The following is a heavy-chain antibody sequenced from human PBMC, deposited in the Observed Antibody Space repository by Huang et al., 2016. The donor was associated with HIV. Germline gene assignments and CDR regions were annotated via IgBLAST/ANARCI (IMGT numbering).Heavy chain of an antibody. D-gene: IGHD6-25*01. V-gene: IGHV5-51*01. CDR3: ARRHSGHFDY. CDR2: IYPSV. J-gene: IGHJ4*02. CDR1: GYTFTDYW. Sequence: EVRLVQSGAEVKKPGDSLKISCKGSGYTFTDYWIGWVRQMPGKGLEWMGFIYPSVKYSPSFQGQGTISADKAMTTAYLQWRSLKASDTAMYYCARRHSGHFDYWGQGTLVTVSS.